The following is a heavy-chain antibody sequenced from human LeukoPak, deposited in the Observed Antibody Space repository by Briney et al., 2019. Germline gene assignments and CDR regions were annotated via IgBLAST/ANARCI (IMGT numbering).Heavy chain of an antibody. Sequence: PSQTLSLTCTVSGGSISSGGYYWSWIRQPPGKGLEWIGYIYHSGSTYYNPSLKSRVTISVDRSKSQFSLKLSSVTAADTAVYYCARRLVRWFDYWGQGTLVTVSS. D-gene: IGHD4-23*01. J-gene: IGHJ4*02. CDR1: GGSISSGGYY. CDR2: IYHSGST. CDR3: ARRLVRWFDY. V-gene: IGHV4-30-2*01.